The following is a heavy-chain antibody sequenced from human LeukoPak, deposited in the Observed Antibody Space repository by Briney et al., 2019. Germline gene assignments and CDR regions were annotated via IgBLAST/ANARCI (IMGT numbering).Heavy chain of an antibody. D-gene: IGHD3-3*01. Sequence: GGSLRLSCAASGFTFSNYWMHWVRQAPGKGLVWVTRINTDGSTTSYADSVEGRFTISRDNSKNTLYLQMNSLRAEDTAVYFCAKDRSLNYDVLYYYGMDVWGQGTTVTVSS. CDR1: GFTFSNYW. CDR3: AKDRSLNYDVLYYYGMDV. V-gene: IGHV3-74*01. CDR2: INTDGSTT. J-gene: IGHJ6*02.